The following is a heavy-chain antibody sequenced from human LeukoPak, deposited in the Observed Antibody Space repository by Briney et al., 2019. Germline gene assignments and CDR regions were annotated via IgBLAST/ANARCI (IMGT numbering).Heavy chain of an antibody. J-gene: IGHJ5*02. D-gene: IGHD2-2*01. Sequence: GGSLRLSCAASGFTFSSYGMHWVRQAPGKGLKWVANIKQDGSEKYYVDSVKGRFTISRDNAKNSLYLQMNSLRAEDTAVYYCARDTKRQNWFDPWGQGTLVTVSS. V-gene: IGHV3-7*01. CDR2: IKQDGSEK. CDR3: ARDTKRQNWFDP. CDR1: GFTFSSYG.